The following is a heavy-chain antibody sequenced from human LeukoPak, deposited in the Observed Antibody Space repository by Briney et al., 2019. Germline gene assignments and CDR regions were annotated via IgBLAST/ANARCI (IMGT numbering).Heavy chain of an antibody. CDR3: ARESGSMRWFDP. Sequence: PSETLSLTCTVSGGSISGYYWSWIRQPGGKALEWLGRMSTSGNSNYIPSLVSRVTMSVDTSKNQFSLNLSSVTAADTAVYYCARESGSMRWFDPWGQGTLVTVSS. J-gene: IGHJ5*02. D-gene: IGHD6-25*01. V-gene: IGHV4-4*07. CDR1: GGSISGYY. CDR2: MSTSGNS.